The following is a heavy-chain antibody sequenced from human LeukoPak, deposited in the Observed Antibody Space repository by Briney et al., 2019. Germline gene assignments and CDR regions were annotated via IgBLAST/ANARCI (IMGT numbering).Heavy chain of an antibody. CDR3: VKGIYSSGWSYFDY. J-gene: IGHJ4*01. V-gene: IGHV3-23*01. D-gene: IGHD6-19*01. CDR2: LSGSGITT. Sequence: GGSLRLSCAASGFTFSNSAMSWVRQAPGMGLEWVSTLSGSGITTYYADSVKGRFTISRDNSKNTLYLQMNSLRAEDTAVYYCVKGIYSSGWSYFDYWGHGTLVTVSS. CDR1: GFTFSNSA.